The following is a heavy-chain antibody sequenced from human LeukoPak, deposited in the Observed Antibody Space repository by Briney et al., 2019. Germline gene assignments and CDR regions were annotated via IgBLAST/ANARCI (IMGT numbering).Heavy chain of an antibody. V-gene: IGHV4-31*03. Sequence: SETLSLTCTVSGDSISSGAYYWSWVRQLPEKGLDWIGYIGYTGDTYYNPSLRSRATISKDTSKTQFSLTLNSLTAADTAVYYCARVAAATTNPRFDFWGQGTLVTVSS. J-gene: IGHJ4*02. CDR1: GDSISSGAYY. CDR2: IGYTGDT. D-gene: IGHD1-1*01. CDR3: ARVAAATTNPRFDF.